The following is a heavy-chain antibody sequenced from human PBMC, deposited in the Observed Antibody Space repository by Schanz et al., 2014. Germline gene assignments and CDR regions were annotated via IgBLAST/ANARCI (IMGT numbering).Heavy chain of an antibody. CDR1: GYTFTSYG. CDR3: ARSNYYDNSDYYNSFDY. D-gene: IGHD3-22*01. CDR2: IIPVLAIA. V-gene: IGHV1-69*04. Sequence: QVQLVQSGAEVKKPGASVKVSCKASGYTFTSYGISWVRQAPGQGLEWMGRIIPVLAIADYAQKFQGRVTITADKSTSTASMELSSLRSEDTAVYDCARSNYYDNSDYYNSFDYWGQGSLVTVSS. J-gene: IGHJ4*02.